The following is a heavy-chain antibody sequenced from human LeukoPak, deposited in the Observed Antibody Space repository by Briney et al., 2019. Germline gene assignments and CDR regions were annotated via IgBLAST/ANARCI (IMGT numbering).Heavy chain of an antibody. Sequence: GSLRLSCAASGFTFSSYWMSWVRQAPGKGLEWVANIKQDGSEKYYVDSVKGRFTISRDNAKNSLYLQMNSLRAEDTAVYYCARGHTKLTDTAMTTELIKVAPDLYFDYWGQGTLVTVSS. V-gene: IGHV3-7*01. CDR1: GFTFSSYW. J-gene: IGHJ4*02. D-gene: IGHD5-18*01. CDR3: ARGHTKLTDTAMTTELIKVAPDLYFDY. CDR2: IKQDGSEK.